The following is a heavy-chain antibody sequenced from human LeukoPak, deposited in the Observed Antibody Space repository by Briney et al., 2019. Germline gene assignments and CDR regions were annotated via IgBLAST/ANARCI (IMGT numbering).Heavy chain of an antibody. D-gene: IGHD3-22*01. CDR2: INPNSGGT. J-gene: IGHJ4*02. CDR1: GYTFTGYY. CDR3: ASYKYYYDSSGLDY. Sequence: ASVKVSRKASGYTFTGYYMHWVRQAPGQGLEWMGWINPNSGGTNYAQKFQGRVTMTRDTSISTAYMELSRLRSDDTAVYYCASYKYYYDSSGLDYWGQGTLVTVSS. V-gene: IGHV1-2*02.